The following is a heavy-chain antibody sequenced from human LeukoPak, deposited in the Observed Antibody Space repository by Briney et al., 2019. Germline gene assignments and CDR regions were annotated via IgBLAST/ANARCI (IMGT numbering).Heavy chain of an antibody. CDR3: AKDTDSSGYSYYFDY. Sequence: GRSLRLSCAASGFTFSSYAMHWVRQAPGKGLEWVAVISYDGSNKYYADSVKGRFTISRDNSKTTLYLQMNSLRAEDTAVYYCAKDTDSSGYSYYFDYWGQGTLVTVSS. J-gene: IGHJ4*02. CDR2: ISYDGSNK. CDR1: GFTFSSYA. D-gene: IGHD3-22*01. V-gene: IGHV3-30*04.